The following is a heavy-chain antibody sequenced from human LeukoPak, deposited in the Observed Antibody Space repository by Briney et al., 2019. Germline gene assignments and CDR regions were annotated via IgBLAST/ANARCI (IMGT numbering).Heavy chain of an antibody. CDR2: IYYSGST. Sequence: SETLSLTCTVSGGSISSYYWGWIRQPPGKGLEWIGSIYYSGSTYYNPSLKSRVTISVDTSKNQFSLKLSSVTAADTAVYYCAIDTGYSSSSLSRWFDPWGQGTLVTVSS. CDR1: GGSISSYY. CDR3: AIDTGYSSSSLSRWFDP. D-gene: IGHD6-13*01. J-gene: IGHJ5*02. V-gene: IGHV4-39*01.